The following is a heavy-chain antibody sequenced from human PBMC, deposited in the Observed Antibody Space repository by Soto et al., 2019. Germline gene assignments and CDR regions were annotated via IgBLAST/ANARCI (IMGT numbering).Heavy chain of an antibody. CDR3: AGDSPYNGFWGDVMELYSYSMDV. D-gene: IGHD3-3*01. CDR1: GYTFSSYG. J-gene: IGHJ6*01. CDR2: VSAHNGNT. V-gene: IGHV1-18*01. Sequence: QVQLVQSGGEVKRPGASVKVSCQASGYTFSSYGISWVRQAPGQGLQWMGWVSAHNGNTKYAQILQARLTLTTDTSTSTAYMELRSLTSDDTAVYYCAGDSPYNGFWGDVMELYSYSMDVWGQGTTVSVSS.